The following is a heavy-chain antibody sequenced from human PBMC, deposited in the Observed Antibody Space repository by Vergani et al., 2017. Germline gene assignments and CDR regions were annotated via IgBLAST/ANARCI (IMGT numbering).Heavy chain of an antibody. Sequence: QVQLVQSGAEVKKPGSLVKVSCKASGGTFSSYAISWVRQAPGQGLEWMGGIIPIFVTANYAQKFQGRVTITADESTSTAYMELSSLRSEDTAVYYCARLVAYSSSSNFDYWGQGTLVTVSS. CDR1: GGTFSSYA. CDR3: ARLVAYSSSSNFDY. V-gene: IGHV1-69*01. D-gene: IGHD6-6*01. CDR2: IIPIFVTA. J-gene: IGHJ4*02.